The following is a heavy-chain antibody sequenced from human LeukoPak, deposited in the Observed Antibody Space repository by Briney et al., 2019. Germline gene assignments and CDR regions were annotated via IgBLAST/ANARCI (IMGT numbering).Heavy chain of an antibody. V-gene: IGHV4-39*07. CDR1: GVSISSSNSY. J-gene: IGHJ4*02. Sequence: SETLSLTCTVSGVSISSSNSYWGWIRQPPGKGLEWIGSIYYSGNTYYNPSLKSRVTISVDTSKNQFSLKLSSVTAADTAVYYCARGNGISGITFGGVIVTQKPHFDYWGQGTLVTVSS. D-gene: IGHD3-16*02. CDR2: IYYSGNT. CDR3: ARGNGISGITFGGVIVTQKPHFDY.